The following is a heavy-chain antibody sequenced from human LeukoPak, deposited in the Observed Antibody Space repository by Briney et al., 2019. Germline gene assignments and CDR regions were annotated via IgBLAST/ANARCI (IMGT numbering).Heavy chain of an antibody. Sequence: GGSLRLSCAASGFTFITYAMSWVRQAPGKGLEWVSAISGSGGSTYYADSVKGRFTISRDNSKNTLYLQMNSLRAEDTAVYYCAKLDHSSPETIDYWGQGTLVTVSS. J-gene: IGHJ4*02. V-gene: IGHV3-23*01. CDR3: AKLDHSSPETIDY. CDR1: GFTFITYA. D-gene: IGHD6-6*01. CDR2: ISGSGGST.